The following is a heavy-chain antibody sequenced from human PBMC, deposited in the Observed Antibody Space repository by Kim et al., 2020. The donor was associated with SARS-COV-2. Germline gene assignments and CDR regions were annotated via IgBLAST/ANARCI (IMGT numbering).Heavy chain of an antibody. CDR2: T. J-gene: IGHJ4*02. D-gene: IGHD3-10*01. CDR3: AFDYGSGFFDY. V-gene: IGHV4-34*01. Sequence: TNYHPSLKRRVTSSQEKSKNQFALKLSSVTAADTAVYYCAFDYGSGFFDYWGQGTLVTVSS.